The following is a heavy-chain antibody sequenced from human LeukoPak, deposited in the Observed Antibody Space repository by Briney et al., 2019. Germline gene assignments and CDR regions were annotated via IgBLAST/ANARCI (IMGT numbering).Heavy chain of an antibody. V-gene: IGHV3-74*01. D-gene: IGHD2-15*01. CDR1: GFTFSSYW. CDR3: AGGQGWQFDF. J-gene: IGHJ5*01. CDR2: INSDGSNT. Sequence: GGSLRLSCAASGFTFSSYWMHWVRQVPGKGLVWVSRINSDGSNTRYADSVKGRFTISRDNAKNTLYLQMNSLRDEDTAVYYCAGGQGWQFDFWGQGTLVTVSS.